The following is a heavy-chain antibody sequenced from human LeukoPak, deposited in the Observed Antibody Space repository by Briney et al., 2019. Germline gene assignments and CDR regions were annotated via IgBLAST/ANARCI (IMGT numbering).Heavy chain of an antibody. CDR3: ARARGLRWNWFDP. J-gene: IGHJ5*02. CDR2: INHSGST. Sequence: SETLSLTCAVYGGSFSGYYWSWIRQPLRKGVEWIGEINHSGSTNYNPSLKSRVTISVDTSKNQFSLKLSSVTAADTAVYYCARARGLRWNWFDPWGQGTLVTVSS. V-gene: IGHV4-34*01. D-gene: IGHD4-23*01. CDR1: GGSFSGYY.